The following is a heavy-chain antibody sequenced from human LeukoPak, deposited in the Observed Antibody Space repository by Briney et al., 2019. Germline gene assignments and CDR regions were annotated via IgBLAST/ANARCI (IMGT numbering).Heavy chain of an antibody. CDR2: IYTSGST. D-gene: IGHD3-10*01. CDR1: GGSISSGSYY. V-gene: IGHV4-61*02. Sequence: PSETLSLTCTVSGGSISSGSYYWSWIRQPAGKGLEWNGRIYTSGSTNYNPSLKSRVTISVDTSKNQFSLKLSSVTAADTAVYYCARELWFGELSRDYYYYYMDVWGKGTTVTVSS. CDR3: ARELWFGELSRDYYYYYMDV. J-gene: IGHJ6*03.